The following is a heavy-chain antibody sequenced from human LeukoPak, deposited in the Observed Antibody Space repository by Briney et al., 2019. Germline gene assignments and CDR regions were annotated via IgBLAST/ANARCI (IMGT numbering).Heavy chain of an antibody. CDR3: AIATTGRGAFGS. J-gene: IGHJ4*02. CDR1: PFIFSGHW. CDR2: TNEAGGDK. V-gene: IGHV3-7*01. Sequence: GGSLRLSCEASPFIFSGHWLNWVRQTPGKGLECVASTNEAGGDKYYVDSVKGRFTISRDNSKNSLSLQMNSLTAEDTAIYYCAIATTGRGAFGSWGQGTLVSVSS. D-gene: IGHD1-1*01.